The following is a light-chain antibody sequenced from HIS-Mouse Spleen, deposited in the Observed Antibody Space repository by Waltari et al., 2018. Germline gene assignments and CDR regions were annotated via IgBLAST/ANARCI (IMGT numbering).Light chain of an antibody. J-gene: IGLJ2*01. CDR2: DGS. CDR1: SSDVSGYNF. CDR3: CSYAGSYTFVV. Sequence: QSALTQPLSASGVPGPPVTISCTGTSSDVSGYNFVPRYQQHQGKAPKRMIYDGSKRPSGVPDRFSGSKSGNTASLTISGLQAEDEADYYCCSYAGSYTFVVFGGGTKLTVL. V-gene: IGLV2-11*01.